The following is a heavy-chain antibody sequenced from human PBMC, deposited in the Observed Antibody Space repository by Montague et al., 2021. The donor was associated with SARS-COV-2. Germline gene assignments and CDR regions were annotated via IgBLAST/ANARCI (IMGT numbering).Heavy chain of an antibody. J-gene: IGHJ4*02. V-gene: IGHV6-1*01. Sequence: CAISGDSVSRHMAAWNWIRQSPSRGLEWLGRTYYRSKWYNDYAVSVRSRITISPDTSKNQFSLQLNSVTPEDTAVYYCTQERGPGRTTWHYFDYWGQGTLVTVSS. CDR3: TQERGPGRTTWHYFDY. CDR1: GDSVSRHMAA. CDR2: TYYRSKWYN. D-gene: IGHD1-14*01.